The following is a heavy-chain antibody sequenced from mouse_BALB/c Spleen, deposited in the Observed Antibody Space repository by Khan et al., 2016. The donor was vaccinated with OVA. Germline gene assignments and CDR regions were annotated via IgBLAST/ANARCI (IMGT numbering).Heavy chain of an antibody. J-gene: IGHJ3*01. CDR2: INPATGYS. CDR3: VRSPCSSVY. CDR1: GFNIKDTY. V-gene: IGHV14-3*02. Sequence: VQLQQSGAELVKPGASVKLSCTASGFNIKDTYIHWVKQRPEQGLEWIGRINPATGYSEYDPKFQGKATITADTSSNAAYLKLSRLTSEDTGVYYCVRSPCSSVYWGQGTLVTVSA. D-gene: IGHD1-1*01.